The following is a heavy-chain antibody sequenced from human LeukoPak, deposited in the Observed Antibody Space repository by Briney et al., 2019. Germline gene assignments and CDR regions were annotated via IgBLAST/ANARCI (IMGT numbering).Heavy chain of an antibody. D-gene: IGHD3-16*01. CDR1: RFTFSSYG. J-gene: IGHJ4*02. CDR3: AKEGDGDYVWGSKYHPYFDY. CDR2: IWYDGSNK. Sequence: GGSLRLSCAASRFTFSSYGMHWVRQAPGKGLEWVAVIWYDGSNKYYADSVKGRFTISRDNSKNTLYLQMNSLRAEDTAVYYCAKEGDGDYVWGSKYHPYFDYWGQGTLVTVSS. V-gene: IGHV3-33*06.